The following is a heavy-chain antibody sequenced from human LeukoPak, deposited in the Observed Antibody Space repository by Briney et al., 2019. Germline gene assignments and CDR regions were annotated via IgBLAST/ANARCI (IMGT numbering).Heavy chain of an antibody. CDR3: AKDQYYYDSSGAYNWFDP. CDR1: GFTFSSSW. CDR2: INSDGSTT. Sequence: PGGSLRLSCAASGFTFSSSWMHWVRQTPGKGLMWVSRINSDGSTTNYADSVKGRFTISRDNSKNTLYLQMNSLRAEDTAVYYCAKDQYYYDSSGAYNWFDPWGQGTLVTVSS. J-gene: IGHJ5*02. V-gene: IGHV3-74*01. D-gene: IGHD3-22*01.